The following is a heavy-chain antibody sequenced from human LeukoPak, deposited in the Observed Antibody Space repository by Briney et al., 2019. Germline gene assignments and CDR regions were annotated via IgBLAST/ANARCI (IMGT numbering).Heavy chain of an antibody. CDR3: ARQGLYYYDSSGPDAFDI. J-gene: IGHJ3*02. V-gene: IGHV4-38-2*01. D-gene: IGHD3-22*01. CDR1: GYSISSGYY. Sequence: PSETLSLTCAVSGYSISSGYYWGWIRQPPGKELEWIGSIYHSGSTYYNPSLKSRVTISVDTSKNQFSLKLSSVTAADTAVYYCARQGLYYYDSSGPDAFDIWGQGTMVTVSS. CDR2: IYHSGST.